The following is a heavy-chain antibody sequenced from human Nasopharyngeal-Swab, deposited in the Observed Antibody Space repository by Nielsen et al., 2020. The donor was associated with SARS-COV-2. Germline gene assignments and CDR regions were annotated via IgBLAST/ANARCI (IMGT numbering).Heavy chain of an antibody. CDR2: ISYNSGPI. V-gene: IGHV3-21*01. CDR3: ARLVGAYKWYFDI. D-gene: IGHD1-26*01. CDR1: GFTFSSHS. J-gene: IGHJ2*01. Sequence: GESLKISCAASGFTFSSHSMNWVRQAPGKGLGWVSHISYNSGPIKYAETVKGRFTISRENARKSLYLQMDSLGAEDTAVYYCARLVGAYKWYFDIWGRGTMVTVSS.